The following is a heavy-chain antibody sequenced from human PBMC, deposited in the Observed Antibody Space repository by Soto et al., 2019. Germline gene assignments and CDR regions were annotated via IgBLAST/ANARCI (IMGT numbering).Heavy chain of an antibody. D-gene: IGHD3-3*01. Sequence: ASVKVSCKASGYTFTSYAMHWVRQAPGQRLEWMGWINAGNGNTKYSQKFQGRVTITRDTSASTAYMELSSLRSEDTAVYYCARSPPPYDFWSGYYPNWFDPWGQGTLVT. V-gene: IGHV1-3*01. CDR1: GYTFTSYA. CDR2: INAGNGNT. CDR3: ARSPPPYDFWSGYYPNWFDP. J-gene: IGHJ5*02.